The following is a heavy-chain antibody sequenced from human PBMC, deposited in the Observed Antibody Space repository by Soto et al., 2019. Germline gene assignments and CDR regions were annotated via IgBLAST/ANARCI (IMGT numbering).Heavy chain of an antibody. D-gene: IGHD6-19*01. J-gene: IGHJ5*02. CDR1: GYTFTSYG. CDR2: ISAYNGNT. CDR3: ARDRDYSSGWNNWFDP. V-gene: IGHV1-18*01. Sequence: QVQLVQSGAEVKKPGASVKVSCKASGYTFTSYGISWVRQAPGQGLEWMGWISAYNGNTNYAQKLQGRVTMTTDTSTSTAYKELRSLRSDDTAVYYCARDRDYSSGWNNWFDPWGQGTLVTVSS.